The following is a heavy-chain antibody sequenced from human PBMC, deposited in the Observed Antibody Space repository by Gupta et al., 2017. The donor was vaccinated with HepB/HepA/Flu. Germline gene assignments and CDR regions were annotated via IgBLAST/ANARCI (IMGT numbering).Heavy chain of an antibody. CDR3: ARVAYCSSTSCYAFDI. CDR2: MNPNSGNT. D-gene: IGHD2-2*01. J-gene: IGHJ3*02. CDR1: GYTFTSYD. V-gene: IGHV1-8*03. Sequence: QVQLVQSGAEVTKPGASVKVSCKASGYTFTSYDIHWVREATGQGLEWMGWMNPNSGNTGYAQKFQGRVTITRNTSISTAYMELSSLRSEDTAVYYCARVAYCSSTSCYAFDIWGQGTMVTVSS.